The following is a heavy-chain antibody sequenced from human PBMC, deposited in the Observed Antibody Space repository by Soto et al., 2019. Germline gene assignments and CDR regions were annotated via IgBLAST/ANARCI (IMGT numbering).Heavy chain of an antibody. Sequence: AGGSLRLSCAASGFSFNSYAMNWVRQTPGKRLEWVSGISGSGSATFYADSVKGRFTISRDNSKNTLYLQMNNLRTEDTALYYCTKDTYGAVAGTHRFGPRAQGTLVTVSS. J-gene: IGHJ5*02. CDR3: TKDTYGAVAGTHRFGP. D-gene: IGHD6-19*01. CDR2: ISGSGSAT. V-gene: IGHV3-23*01. CDR1: GFSFNSYA.